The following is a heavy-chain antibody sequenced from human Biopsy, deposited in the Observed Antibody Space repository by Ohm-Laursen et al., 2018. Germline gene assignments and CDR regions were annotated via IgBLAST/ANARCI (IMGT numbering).Heavy chain of an antibody. Sequence: TLSLTCTVSGVSVSSGGFYWSWIRQHPGKGLEWIGYIYYSGTTYYNPSLKSLVTISVDTSKNQFSLKLNSVIAADTAVYYCARRPYGGARYWYFDLWGRGTLVTVSS. CDR1: GVSVSSGGFY. J-gene: IGHJ2*01. D-gene: IGHD4-23*01. V-gene: IGHV4-31*01. CDR2: IYYSGTT. CDR3: ARRPYGGARYWYFDL.